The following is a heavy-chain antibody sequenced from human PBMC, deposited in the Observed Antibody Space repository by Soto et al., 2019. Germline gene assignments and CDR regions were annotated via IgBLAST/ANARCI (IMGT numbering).Heavy chain of an antibody. CDR2: ISGSGGST. D-gene: IGHD6-13*01. CDR1: GLTFSSYA. V-gene: IGHV3-23*01. CDR3: AKFQGKQQLVEDY. Sequence: GSLRLSCAASGLTFSSYAMSWVRQAPGKGLEWVSAISGSGGSTYYADSVKGRFTISRDNSKNTLYLQMNSLRAEDTAVYYCAKFQGKQQLVEDYWGQGTLVTVSS. J-gene: IGHJ4*02.